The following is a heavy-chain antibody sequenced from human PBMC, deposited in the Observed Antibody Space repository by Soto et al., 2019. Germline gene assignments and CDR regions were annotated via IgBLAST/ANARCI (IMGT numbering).Heavy chain of an antibody. V-gene: IGHV3-21*01. CDR1: GFNFNSYT. D-gene: IGHD2-15*01. Sequence: GGSLRLSCAASGFNFNSYTINWVRQAPGKRLEWLSSISSSGYIFSTDSVRGRFTISRDNAKNSVYLQINSLRAEDTAVYFRARDCSGGSCYPGMALCGQGTTATVSS. CDR2: ISSSGYI. J-gene: IGHJ6*02. CDR3: ARDCSGGSCYPGMAL.